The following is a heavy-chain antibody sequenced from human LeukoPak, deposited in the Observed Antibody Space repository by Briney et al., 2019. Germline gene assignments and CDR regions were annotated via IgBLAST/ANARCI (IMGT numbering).Heavy chain of an antibody. D-gene: IGHD3-16*01. CDR2: INPNSGGT. J-gene: IGHJ4*02. Sequence: ASVKVSCKASGYTFTGYYMHWVRQAPGQGLEWMGWINPNSGGTNYAQKFQGRVTMTRDTSISTAYMELSRLRSDDTAVYYCARIKEGGCYYFGYWGQGTLVTVSS. CDR3: ARIKEGGCYYFGY. V-gene: IGHV1-2*02. CDR1: GYTFTGYY.